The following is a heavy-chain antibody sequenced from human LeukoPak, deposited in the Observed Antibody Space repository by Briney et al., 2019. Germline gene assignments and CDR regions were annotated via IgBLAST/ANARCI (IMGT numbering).Heavy chain of an antibody. J-gene: IGHJ4*02. CDR2: LCDGNT. D-gene: IGHD1-14*01. CDR3: ARGVEPLAANTLAY. V-gene: IGHV3-53*01. Sequence: PGGSLRLSCAASGFTVITNDMTWVRQAPGKGLEWVSVLCDGNTKYADSVQGRFTISRDNSKNTQYLKMNSLSPDDTAVYYCARGVEPLAANTLAYWGQGTLVTVSS. CDR1: GFTVITND.